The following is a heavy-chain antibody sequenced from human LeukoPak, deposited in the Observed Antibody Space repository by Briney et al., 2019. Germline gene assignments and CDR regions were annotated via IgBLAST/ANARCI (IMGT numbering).Heavy chain of an antibody. Sequence: GGSLRLSCAASGFTFSDYTMNWVRLAPGKGLEWVSSISGSSNYIYYADSVKGRLTISRGNAKNSLYLQMNSLRVEDTAVYYCARDESGDNDAFDIWGQGTMVTVSS. J-gene: IGHJ3*02. CDR1: GFTFSDYT. D-gene: IGHD2-21*01. V-gene: IGHV3-21*01. CDR3: ARDESGDNDAFDI. CDR2: ISGSSNYI.